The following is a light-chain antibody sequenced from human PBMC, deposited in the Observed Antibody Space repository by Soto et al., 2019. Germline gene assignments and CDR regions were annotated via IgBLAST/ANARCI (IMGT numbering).Light chain of an antibody. Sequence: QSVLTQPPSASGTPGQRVTISCSGSSSNIGSNTVNWYQQLPGTAPKLLIYSNNQRPSGVPDRFSGSKSGTSASLAISGLQSEDEAVYYCAAWDDSLNGHVVFGGGTKLTVL. CDR2: SNN. CDR1: SSNIGSNT. CDR3: AAWDDSLNGHVV. J-gene: IGLJ2*01. V-gene: IGLV1-44*01.